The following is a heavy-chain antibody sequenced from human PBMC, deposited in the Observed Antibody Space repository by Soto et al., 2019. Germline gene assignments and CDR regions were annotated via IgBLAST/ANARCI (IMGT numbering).Heavy chain of an antibody. CDR1: GFIFSNYA. D-gene: IGHD5-12*01. CDR3: VREGRGSFDF. CDR2: IGGRGNSA. J-gene: IGHJ3*01. Sequence: VGSLRLSCAASGFIFSNYAMNWVRQAPGKGLEWVSVIGGRGNSAYYADSVQGRFTISRDNSKNTLSLQMSSLTADDTAIYYCVREGRGSFDFWGRGTMVTVSS. V-gene: IGHV3-23*01.